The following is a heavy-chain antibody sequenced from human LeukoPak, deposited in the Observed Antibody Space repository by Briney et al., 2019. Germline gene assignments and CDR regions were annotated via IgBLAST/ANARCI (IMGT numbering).Heavy chain of an antibody. D-gene: IGHD1-26*01. V-gene: IGHV3-21*01. CDR3: ARDGIVGARAFDY. CDR2: ISSSSSYI. CDR1: GFTFSSYS. J-gene: IGHJ4*02. Sequence: TGGSLRLSCAASGFTFSSYSMNWVRQAPGKGLEWVSSISSSSSYIYYADSVKGRFTISRDNAKNSLYLQMNSLRAEDTAVYYCARDGIVGARAFDYWGQGTLVTVSS.